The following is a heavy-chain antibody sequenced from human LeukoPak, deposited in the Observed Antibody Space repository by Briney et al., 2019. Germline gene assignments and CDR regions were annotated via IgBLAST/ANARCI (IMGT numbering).Heavy chain of an antibody. Sequence: SETLSLTCTVSGGSISSNYWGWLRQPPGKDLKGIAYISDIGSINYNPSLKSRVTISLDTSKNQFSLKLSSVTAADTAVYYCAGHHPRNTVDFWGQGTLVTVSS. V-gene: IGHV4-59*08. D-gene: IGHD2-8*02. J-gene: IGHJ4*02. CDR2: ISDIGSI. CDR3: AGHHPRNTVDF. CDR1: GGSISSNY.